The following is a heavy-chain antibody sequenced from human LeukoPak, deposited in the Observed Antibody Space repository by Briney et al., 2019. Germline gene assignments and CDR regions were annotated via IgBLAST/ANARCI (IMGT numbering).Heavy chain of an antibody. CDR2: INPNSGGT. CDR1: GYTFTGYY. Sequence: ASVKVSCKASGYTFTGYYMHWVRQAPGQGLEWMGWINPNSGGTNYAQKFQGWVTMTRDTSISTAYMELSRLRSDDTAVYYCAREGGGYDLYGMDVWGQGTTVTVSS. CDR3: AREGGGYDLYGMDV. D-gene: IGHD5-12*01. J-gene: IGHJ6*02. V-gene: IGHV1-2*04.